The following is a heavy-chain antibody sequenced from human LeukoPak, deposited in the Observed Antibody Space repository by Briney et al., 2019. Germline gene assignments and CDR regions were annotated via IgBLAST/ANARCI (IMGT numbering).Heavy chain of an antibody. V-gene: IGHV3-48*01. CDR2: ISSSSSTI. Sequence: PGGSLRLSCAASGFTFSSYSMNWVPQAPGKGLEWVSYISSSSSTIYYADSVKGRFTISRDNAKNSLYLQMNSLRAEDTAVYYCARGMIGYYYYGMDVWGQGTTVTVSS. CDR3: ARGMIGYYYYGMDV. CDR1: GFTFSSYS. J-gene: IGHJ6*02. D-gene: IGHD3-16*01.